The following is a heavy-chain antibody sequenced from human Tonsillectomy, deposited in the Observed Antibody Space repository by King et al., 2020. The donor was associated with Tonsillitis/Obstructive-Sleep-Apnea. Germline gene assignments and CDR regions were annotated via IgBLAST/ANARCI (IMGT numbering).Heavy chain of an antibody. CDR2: ISWVGDST. V-gene: IGHV3-43*01. CDR3: ARSMSYYYYMDV. CDR1: GFTFDAYT. J-gene: IGHJ6*03. Sequence: VQLVESGGVVVQPGGSLRLSCAASGFTFDAYTMHWVRPAPGKGLEWVSLISWVGDSTYFADSVKGRFTISRENSKNSLYLQMNRLRTEDTALYYSARSMSYYYYMDVWGKGTTVTVSS. D-gene: IGHD2-2*01.